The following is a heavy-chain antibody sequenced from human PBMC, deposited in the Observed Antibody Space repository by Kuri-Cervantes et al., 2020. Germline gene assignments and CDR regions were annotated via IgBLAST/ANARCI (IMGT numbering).Heavy chain of an antibody. CDR1: GGSFSDYY. J-gene: IGHJ5*02. CDR2: INHSGST. CDR3: ARGLGGYCSSTSCNWFDP. Sequence: GSLRLSCAVYGGSFSDYYWSWIRQPPGKGLERIGEINHSGSTNYNPSLKSRVTISVDTSKNQFSLKLSSVTAADTAVYYCARGLGGYCSSTSCNWFDPWGQGTLVTVSS. D-gene: IGHD2-2*01. V-gene: IGHV4-34*01.